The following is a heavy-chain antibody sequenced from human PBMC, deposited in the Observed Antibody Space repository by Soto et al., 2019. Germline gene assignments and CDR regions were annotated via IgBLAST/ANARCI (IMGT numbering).Heavy chain of an antibody. J-gene: IGHJ3*02. D-gene: IGHD4-17*01. V-gene: IGHV4-59*01. CDR1: GGSISSYY. Sequence: QVQLQESGPGLVKPSETLSLTCTVSGGSISSYYWSWIRQPPGKGLEWIGYIYYSGSTNYNPSLKSRVTISVDSSKNQFSLKLSSVTAADTAVYYCARRYGYAFDIWGQGTMVIVSS. CDR3: ARRYGYAFDI. CDR2: IYYSGST.